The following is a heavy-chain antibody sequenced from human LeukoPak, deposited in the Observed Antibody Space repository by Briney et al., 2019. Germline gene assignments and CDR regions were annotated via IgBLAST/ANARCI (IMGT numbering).Heavy chain of an antibody. Sequence: GGSLRLSCVASGFTSSDYWMSWVRQAPGKGPEWVATIKQDGSEKYYVDSVKGRFTISRDNAKNSLYLQMNSLRAEDTAVYYCARDSGWYDYWGQGTLVTVSS. D-gene: IGHD6-19*01. CDR3: ARDSGWYDY. CDR1: GFTSSDYW. CDR2: IKQDGSEK. V-gene: IGHV3-7*01. J-gene: IGHJ4*02.